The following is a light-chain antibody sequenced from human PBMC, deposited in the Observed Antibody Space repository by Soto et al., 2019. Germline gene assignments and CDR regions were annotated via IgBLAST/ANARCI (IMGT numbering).Light chain of an antibody. CDR1: QTINKW. V-gene: IGKV1-5*03. J-gene: IGKJ4*01. CDR3: QQYDSYPHT. CDR2: KAS. Sequence: DIQMTQSPSTLSASVGDRVTITCRASQTINKWLAWYQQKPGKAPKLLIYKASSLESGVPSRVSGSGSGTAYILTISSLQPDEFATYAGQQYDSYPHTVGGGTKVEIK.